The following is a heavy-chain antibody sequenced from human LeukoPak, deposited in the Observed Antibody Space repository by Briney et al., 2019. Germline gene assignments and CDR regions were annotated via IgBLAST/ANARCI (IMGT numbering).Heavy chain of an antibody. CDR1: GFTFNIYW. CDR3: GYGDYYYYGMDV. Sequence: AGGSLRLSCAASGFTFNIYWMHWVRQAPGKGLVWVSLISSDGSITSYADSVKGRFTISRDNAKNTVYLQMNSLRAEDTAVYYCGYGDYYYYGMDVWGQGTTVTVSS. J-gene: IGHJ6*02. D-gene: IGHD4-17*01. CDR2: ISSDGSIT. V-gene: IGHV3-74*01.